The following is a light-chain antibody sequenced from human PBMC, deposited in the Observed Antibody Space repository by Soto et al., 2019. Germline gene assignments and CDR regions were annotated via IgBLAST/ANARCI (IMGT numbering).Light chain of an antibody. V-gene: IGKV3-20*01. J-gene: IGKJ5*01. CDR1: QSISSSF. Sequence: VLTQSTSILSLSPGERASLSCVASQSISSSFLAWYQQKPGQAPRLLIYGASSRATGIPDRFSGTGSETDFTLTISRLEPEDFAVYYCQQYDNSPITFGQGTRPEIK. CDR3: QQYDNSPIT. CDR2: GAS.